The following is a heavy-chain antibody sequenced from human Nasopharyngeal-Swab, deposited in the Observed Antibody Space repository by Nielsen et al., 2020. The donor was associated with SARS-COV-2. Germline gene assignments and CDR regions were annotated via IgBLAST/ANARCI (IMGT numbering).Heavy chain of an antibody. V-gene: IGHV3-74*01. D-gene: IGHD1-14*01. J-gene: IGHJ6*02. CDR3: ARGGFRYGLDV. CDR2: MNPGGSGT. CDR1: GFHFSTQW. Sequence: LSLTCAASGFHFSTQWMDWVRQAPGKGLVWVSQMNPGGSGTGYPDSVKGRFTISRDNAKNTLYLQMNGLRVDDTAVYYCARGGFRYGLDVWGQGTTVTVSS.